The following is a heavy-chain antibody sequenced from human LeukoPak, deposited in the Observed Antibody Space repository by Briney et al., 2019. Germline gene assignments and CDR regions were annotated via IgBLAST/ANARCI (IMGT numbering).Heavy chain of an antibody. CDR1: GGSINSDY. CDR2: IYYSDSST. Sequence: SETLSLNCTVSGGSINSDYWSWVRQPPGKGLEWIGYIYYSDSSTNYNPSLKSRVTISVDRSKNQFSLRLSSVTAADTAVYYCARGGMRDALWQGNYFDYWGQGSLVTVSS. D-gene: IGHD5-24*01. V-gene: IGHV4-59*08. J-gene: IGHJ4*02. CDR3: ARGGMRDALWQGNYFDY.